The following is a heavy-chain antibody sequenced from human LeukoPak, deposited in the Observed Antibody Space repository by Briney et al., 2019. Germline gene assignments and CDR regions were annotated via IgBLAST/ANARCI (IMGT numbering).Heavy chain of an antibody. CDR2: ISPTGSTT. V-gene: IGHV3-74*01. Sequence: GGSLRPSCAASGFTFSRHWMHWARQLPGKGLVWVSRISPTGSTTSYADSVKGRFTVSRDNAKNTLHLQVNNLRAEDTAVYYCARGPNSNWSGLDFWGQGTLLTVSS. CDR3: ARGPNSNWSGLDF. J-gene: IGHJ4*02. CDR1: GFTFSRHW. D-gene: IGHD6-6*01.